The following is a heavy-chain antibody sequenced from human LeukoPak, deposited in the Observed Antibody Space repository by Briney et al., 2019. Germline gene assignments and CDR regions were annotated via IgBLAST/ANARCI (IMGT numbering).Heavy chain of an antibody. CDR3: ARGSGVVKPGYYFDY. Sequence: PGGSLRLSCAASGFTFSSYGMHWVRQAPGKGLEWVAVISYDGSNKYYADSVKGRFTISRDNSKNTLYLQMNSLRAEDTAVYYCARGSGVVKPGYYFDYWGQGTLVTVSS. CDR1: GFTFSSYG. J-gene: IGHJ4*02. CDR2: ISYDGSNK. D-gene: IGHD3-3*01. V-gene: IGHV3-30*03.